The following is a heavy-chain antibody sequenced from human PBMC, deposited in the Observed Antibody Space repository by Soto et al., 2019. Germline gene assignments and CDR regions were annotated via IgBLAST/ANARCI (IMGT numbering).Heavy chain of an antibody. V-gene: IGHV1-46*01. CDR3: AADPKYDFWSGYTRYGMDV. D-gene: IGHD3-3*01. Sequence: ASVKVSCKASGYTFTSYYMHWVRQAPGQGLEWTGIINPSGGSTSYAQKFQGRVTMTRDTSTSTVYMELSSLRSEDTAVYYCAADPKYDFWSGYTRYGMDVWGQGTTVTVSS. CDR2: INPSGGST. J-gene: IGHJ6*02. CDR1: GYTFTSYY.